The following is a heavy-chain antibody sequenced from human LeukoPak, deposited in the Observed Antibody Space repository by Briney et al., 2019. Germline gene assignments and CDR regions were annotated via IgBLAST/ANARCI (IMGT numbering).Heavy chain of an antibody. CDR2: MNPNSGNT. CDR3: ARGRVYYYSMDV. Sequence: VKVSFKASGYTFTSYDINWVRQATGQGLEWMGWMNPNSGNTGYSQKFQGRVTITRNTSISTAYMELSSLRSEDTAVYYCARGRVYYYSMDVWGKGTTVTVSS. V-gene: IGHV1-8*03. CDR1: GYTFTSYD. J-gene: IGHJ6*03.